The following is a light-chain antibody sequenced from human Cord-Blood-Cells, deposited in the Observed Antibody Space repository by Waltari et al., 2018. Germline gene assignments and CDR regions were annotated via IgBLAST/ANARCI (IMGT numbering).Light chain of an antibody. CDR2: DVS. CDR1: SSAVGGYNY. V-gene: IGLV2-14*01. Sequence: QSALPQPASVSGSPGQSITISCTGTSSAVGGYNYVSWYQKHPGKAPKLMIYDVSNRPSGVSNRFSGSKSGNTASLTISGLQAEDEADYYCSSYTSSSTVVFGGGTKLTVL. CDR3: SSYTSSSTVV. J-gene: IGLJ2*01.